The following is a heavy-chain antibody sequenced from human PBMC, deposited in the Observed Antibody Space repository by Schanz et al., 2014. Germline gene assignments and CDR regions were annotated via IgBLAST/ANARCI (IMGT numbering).Heavy chain of an antibody. J-gene: IGHJ5*02. CDR1: GGTFSRLT. D-gene: IGHD5-12*01. CDR3: ARGPLGTSP. V-gene: IGHV1-69*02. Sequence: QVQLVQSGADVKKPGSSVRVSCKASGGTFSRLTFSWVRQAPGQGLEWMGRIIPVLNIATYAQRFQGRVSITADTSTSTAYMDLSSLRPEDTAVYYCARGPLGTSPWGQGTLVTVSS. CDR2: IIPVLNIA.